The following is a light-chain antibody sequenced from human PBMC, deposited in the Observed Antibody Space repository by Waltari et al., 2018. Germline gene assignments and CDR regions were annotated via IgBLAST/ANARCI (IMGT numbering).Light chain of an antibody. V-gene: IGLV1-47*01. Sequence: QSMLTQPPSASGTPGQRVTISCSGSTSNIGSNFVCWYQKFPGTAPKLLIYRDNQRHSGVPDRFAASKSGASASLAISGLRSEDEADYSCAVCDENPVFGGGTKLTVL. CDR3: AVCDENPV. J-gene: IGLJ2*01. CDR2: RDN. CDR1: TSNIGSNF.